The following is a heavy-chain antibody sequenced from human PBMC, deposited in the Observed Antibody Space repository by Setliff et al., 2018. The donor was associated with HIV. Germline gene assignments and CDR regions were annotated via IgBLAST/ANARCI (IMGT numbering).Heavy chain of an antibody. D-gene: IGHD3-22*01. CDR2: INPNSGGT. J-gene: IGHJ6*02. Sequence: GASVKVSCKASGYTFTGYYMHWVRQAPGQGLEWMGWINPNSGGTNYAQKFQGRVTMTRDASISTAYMELSRLRSDDTAVYYYARDDYYDSSGYWGSYYYYGMDVWGQGTTVTVSS. CDR3: ARDDYYDSSGYWGSYYYYGMDV. CDR1: GYTFTGYY. V-gene: IGHV1-2*02.